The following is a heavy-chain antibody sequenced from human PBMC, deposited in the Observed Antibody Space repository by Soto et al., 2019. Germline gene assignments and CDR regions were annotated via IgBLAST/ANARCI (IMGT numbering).Heavy chain of an antibody. J-gene: IGHJ2*01. CDR3: ARDGGEKGFYYDSSGYYFHVPYWYFGL. V-gene: IGHV3-30-3*01. D-gene: IGHD3-22*01. CDR2: ISYDGSNK. CDR1: GFPFSSYA. Sequence: GGSLSLSCAASGFPFSSYAMHWVRQAPGKGLEWVAVISYDGSNKYYADSVKGRFTISRDNSKNTLYLQMNSLRAEDTAVYYCARDGGEKGFYYDSSGYYFHVPYWYFGLWGRGALVTVSS.